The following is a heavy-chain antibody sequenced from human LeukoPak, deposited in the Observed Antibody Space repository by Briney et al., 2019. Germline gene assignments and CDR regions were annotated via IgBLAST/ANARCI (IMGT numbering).Heavy chain of an antibody. CDR2: IHSGGST. V-gene: IGHV3-53*01. CDR1: GFTVSSNY. J-gene: IGHJ4*02. CDR3: ARDYGSGSYYTDY. D-gene: IGHD3-10*01. Sequence: GGSLRLSCAASGFTVSSNYMSWVRQAPGKGLAWVALIHSGGSTYYADSVKGRFTISRDNSKNTMYLQMNSLRAEDVAVYYCARDYGSGSYYTDYWGQGTLVTVSS.